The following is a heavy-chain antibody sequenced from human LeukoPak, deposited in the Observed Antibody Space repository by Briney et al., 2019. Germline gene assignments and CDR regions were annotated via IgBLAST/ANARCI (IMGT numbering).Heavy chain of an antibody. J-gene: IGHJ4*02. Sequence: PGGSQGLSCAAFGFTFTNAWMSWVRQAPGKGLEWVGRIKSNTDGGTADYAAPVKGRFTISRDDSKNTLYLQMNSLKVEDTALYYCGSGSRIDYWGQGTLVTVSS. D-gene: IGHD3-22*01. CDR1: GFTFTNAW. CDR3: GSGSRIDY. V-gene: IGHV3-15*01. CDR2: IKSNTDGGTA.